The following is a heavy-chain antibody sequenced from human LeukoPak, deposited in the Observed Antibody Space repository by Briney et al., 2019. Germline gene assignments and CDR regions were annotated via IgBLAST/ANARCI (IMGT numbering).Heavy chain of an antibody. CDR1: GYSISCSNW. CDR3: ARVRLLRFLEWLNGYFDY. Sequence: SDTLSLTCAVSGYSISCSNWWGWIRQPPGKGLEWIGYIYYSGSIYYNPSLKSRVTMSIDTSKNQFSLKLSSVTAVDTAVYYCARVRLLRFLEWLNGYFDYWGQGTLVTVSS. D-gene: IGHD3-3*01. V-gene: IGHV4-28*05. CDR2: IYYSGSI. J-gene: IGHJ4*02.